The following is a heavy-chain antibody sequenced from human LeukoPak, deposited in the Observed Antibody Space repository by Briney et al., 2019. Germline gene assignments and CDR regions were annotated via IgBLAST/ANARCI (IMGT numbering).Heavy chain of an antibody. CDR2: IRYDGSNK. V-gene: IGHV3-30*02. J-gene: IGHJ4*02. CDR3: VKDNPLDY. D-gene: IGHD1-14*01. CDR1: GFTFSSYG. Sequence: PGGSLRLSCGASGFTFSSYGMHWVRQAPGKGLEWVAFIRYDGSNKYYADSVKGRFTISRDNSKNTLYLQMNSLRAEDTAVYYCVKDNPLDYWGQGTLVIVSS.